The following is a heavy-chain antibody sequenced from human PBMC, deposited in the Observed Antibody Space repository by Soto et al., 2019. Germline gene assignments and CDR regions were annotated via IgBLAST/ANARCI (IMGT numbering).Heavy chain of an antibody. D-gene: IGHD6-13*01. CDR3: AGGVAAADY. CDR1: GYTFTSYA. Sequence: QVQIVQSGAEEKKPGASVKVSCKASGYTFTSYAMHWVRQAPGQRLEWMGWINAGNGNTKYSQKFQGRVTITRDTSARTADMEPSRPRSEGTAGDLFAGGVAAADYWGQGTLVTVSP. CDR2: INAGNGNT. V-gene: IGHV1-3*05. J-gene: IGHJ4*02.